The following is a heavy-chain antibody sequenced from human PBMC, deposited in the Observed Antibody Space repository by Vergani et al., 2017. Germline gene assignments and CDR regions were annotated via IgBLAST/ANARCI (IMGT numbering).Heavy chain of an antibody. CDR3: ARLLRQQLVDY. D-gene: IGHD6-13*01. CDR2: IYHSGST. Sequence: QVQLQESGPGLVKPSETLSLTCAVSGYSISSGYYWGWFRQPPGKGLEWIGSIYHSGSTYYNPSLKSRVTISVDTSKNQFSLKLSSVTAADTAVYYCARLLRQQLVDYWGQGTLVTVSS. V-gene: IGHV4-38-2*01. CDR1: GYSISSGYY. J-gene: IGHJ4*02.